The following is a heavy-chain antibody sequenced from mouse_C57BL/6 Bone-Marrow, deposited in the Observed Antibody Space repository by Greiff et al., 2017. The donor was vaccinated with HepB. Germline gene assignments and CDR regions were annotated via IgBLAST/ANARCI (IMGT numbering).Heavy chain of an antibody. CDR2: INPGSGGT. D-gene: IGHD2-3*01. CDR1: GYAFTNYL. V-gene: IGHV1-54*01. Sequence: QVQLQQSGAELVRPGTSVKVSCKASGYAFTNYLIEWVKQRPGQGLEWIGVINPGSGGTNYNEKFKGKATLTADKSSSTAYMQLSSLTSEDSAVYFCARKRGWLSYYYAMDYWGQGTSVTVSS. CDR3: ARKRGWLSYYYAMDY. J-gene: IGHJ4*01.